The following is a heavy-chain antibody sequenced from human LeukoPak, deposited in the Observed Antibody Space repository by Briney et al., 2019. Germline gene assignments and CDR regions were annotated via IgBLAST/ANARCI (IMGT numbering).Heavy chain of an antibody. V-gene: IGHV4-39*07. D-gene: IGHD2-15*01. CDR1: GGSISTSSYY. CDR2: IFYSGST. J-gene: IGHJ4*02. Sequence: SETLSLTCTVSGGSISTSSYYWGWVRQPPGKGLEWIGNIFYSGSTYYSPSLKSRVTISLDTSRNQFSLKLSSVTAADTAVYYREWSSGDFDYWGQGTLVTVFS. CDR3: EWSSGDFDY.